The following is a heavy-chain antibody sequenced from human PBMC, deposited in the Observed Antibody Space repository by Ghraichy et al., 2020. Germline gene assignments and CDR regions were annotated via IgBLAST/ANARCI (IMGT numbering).Heavy chain of an antibody. Sequence: SETLSLTCTVHGASINTYFWSWIRQPAGKGLEWIGRVYSSETTNYNPSLKSRVTMSLDTPNNRFSLRLTSVTAADTAVYYCVKDGTYFYECGNNHVLDIWGQGTMVTISS. V-gene: IGHV4-4*07. J-gene: IGHJ3*02. CDR3: VKDGTYFYECGNNHVLDI. CDR1: GASINTYF. CDR2: VYSSETT. D-gene: IGHD4-23*01.